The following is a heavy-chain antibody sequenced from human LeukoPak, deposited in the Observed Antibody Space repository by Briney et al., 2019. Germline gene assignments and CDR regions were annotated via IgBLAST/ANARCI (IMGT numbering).Heavy chain of an antibody. CDR3: ARFLTNSGSYPDYFDY. D-gene: IGHD1-26*01. CDR1: GYSFTSYW. J-gene: IGHJ4*02. V-gene: IGHV5-51*01. Sequence: GESLKISCKGSGYSFTSYWIGWVRQMPGKGLEWMGIIYPGDSDTRYSPSFQGQVTISADKSISTAYLQWSSLKASDTAMYYCARFLTNSGSYPDYFDYWGQGTLVTVSS. CDR2: IYPGDSDT.